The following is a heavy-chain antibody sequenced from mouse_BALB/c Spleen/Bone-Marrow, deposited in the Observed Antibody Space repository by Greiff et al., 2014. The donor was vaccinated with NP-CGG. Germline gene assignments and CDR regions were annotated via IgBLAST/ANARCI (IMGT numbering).Heavy chain of an antibody. J-gene: IGHJ2*01. V-gene: IGHV14-3*02. CDR1: GFNIKDTY. CDR2: IDPANGNS. Sequence: VQLQQPGAELVRPGASVRLSCTASGFNIKDTYMHWVKQRPEQGLEWIGRIDPANGNSKYDPKVRAKATITADTSSNAAHLQVSSLTSEDTAVYYCARGGAPDYWGQGTTLTVSS. CDR3: ARGGAPDY.